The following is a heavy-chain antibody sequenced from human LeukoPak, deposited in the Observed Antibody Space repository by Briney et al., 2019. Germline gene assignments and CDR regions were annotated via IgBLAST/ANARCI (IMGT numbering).Heavy chain of an antibody. J-gene: IGHJ4*02. V-gene: IGHV3-48*03. D-gene: IGHD1-26*01. Sequence: PGESLRLSCAASGFTFSSYEMNWVRQAPGKGLEWVSKIRRSGSTIYYAGSVKGRCTISRDNAKNSLYLQMNSLRAEDTAVYYCARGRLGAEINFDYWGQGTLVTVSS. CDR1: GFTFSSYE. CDR2: IRRSGSTI. CDR3: ARGRLGAEINFDY.